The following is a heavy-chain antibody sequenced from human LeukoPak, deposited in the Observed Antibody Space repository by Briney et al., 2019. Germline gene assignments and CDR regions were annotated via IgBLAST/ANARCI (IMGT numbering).Heavy chain of an antibody. CDR2: IYYSGST. CDR1: GGSISSYY. CDR3: AREAEGIAAAGRDGMDV. D-gene: IGHD6-13*01. V-gene: IGHV4-59*01. Sequence: PSQTLSLTCTVSGGSISSYYWSWIRQPPGKGLEWIGYIYYSGSTNYNPSLKSRVTISVDTSKNQFSLKLSSVTAADAAVYYCAREAEGIAAAGRDGMDVWGQGTTVTVSS. J-gene: IGHJ6*02.